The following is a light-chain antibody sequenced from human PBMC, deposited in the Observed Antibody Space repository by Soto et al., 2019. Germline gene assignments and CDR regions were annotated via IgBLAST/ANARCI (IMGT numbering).Light chain of an antibody. Sequence: DIQLTQSPSFLSASVGDRVTITCRASHDISSYLTWYQQKPGKAPTVLIYAASTLQGGVPSRFSGSGSGTEFTLTISRLPSEDLASYYCQQHKDYPLTFGRGTRLEIK. CDR2: AAS. J-gene: IGKJ5*01. CDR3: QQHKDYPLT. CDR1: HDISSY. V-gene: IGKV1-9*01.